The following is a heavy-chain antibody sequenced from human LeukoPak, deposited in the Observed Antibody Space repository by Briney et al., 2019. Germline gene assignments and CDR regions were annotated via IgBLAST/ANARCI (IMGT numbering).Heavy chain of an antibody. J-gene: IGHJ3*02. V-gene: IGHV4-59*01. CDR3: ARDRPGAAPAFDI. D-gene: IGHD1-26*01. CDR1: GGSISSYY. Sequence: PSETLSLTCTVSGGSISSYYWSWIRQPPGKGLEWIGYIYYSGSTNYNPSLKSRVTISVDTSKNQFSLKLSSVTAADTAVYYCARDRPGAAPAFDIWGQGTMVTVSS. CDR2: IYYSGST.